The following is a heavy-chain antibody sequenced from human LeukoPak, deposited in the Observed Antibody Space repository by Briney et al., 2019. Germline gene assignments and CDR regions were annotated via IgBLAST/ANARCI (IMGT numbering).Heavy chain of an antibody. J-gene: IGHJ2*01. V-gene: IGHV3-43*01. D-gene: IGHD4-23*01. CDR1: GFTFEDYT. CDR2: INWDGSST. CDR3: ARARIGNDRYWYLDL. Sequence: GGSLRLSCAASGFTFEDYTMHWVRQAPGKRLEWVSLINWDGSSTFYADSVKGRFTISRDNSKSSLFLQMHSLRTEDTALYHCARARIGNDRYWYLDLWGRGTLVTVSS.